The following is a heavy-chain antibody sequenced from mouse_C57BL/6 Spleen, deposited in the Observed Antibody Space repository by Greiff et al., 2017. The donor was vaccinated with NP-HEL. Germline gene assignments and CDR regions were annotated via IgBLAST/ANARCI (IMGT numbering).Heavy chain of an antibody. D-gene: IGHD2-3*01. CDR3: ARSGDGYYDY. V-gene: IGHV1-81*01. J-gene: IGHJ2*02. CDR1: GYTFTSYG. CDR2: IYPRSGNT. Sequence: QVQLQQSGAELARPGASVTLSCKASGYTFTSYGISWVKQRPGQGLEWIGEIYPRSGNTYYNEKFKGKATLTADKSSSTAYMELRSLTSEDSAVYFCARSGDGYYDYWGQGTSLTVSS.